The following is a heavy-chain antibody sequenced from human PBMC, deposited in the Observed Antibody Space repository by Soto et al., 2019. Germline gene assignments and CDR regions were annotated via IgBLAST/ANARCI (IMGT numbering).Heavy chain of an antibody. CDR3: ARDPPNFYYYGMDV. CDR1: GFTLSSYS. CDR2: ISRSSSTI. J-gene: IGHJ6*02. V-gene: IGHV3-48*02. Sequence: GGSLRLSCAASGFTLSSYSMTWVRQAPGKGLEWLSYISRSSSTINYADSVKGRFTISRDNAKNSVYLELNSLRDEDTAVYYCARDPPNFYYYGMDVWGQGTTVTV.